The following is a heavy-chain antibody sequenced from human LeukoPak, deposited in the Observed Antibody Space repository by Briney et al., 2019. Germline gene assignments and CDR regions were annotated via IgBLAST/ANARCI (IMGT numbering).Heavy chain of an antibody. CDR2: IYHSGST. CDR1: GYSISSGYY. CDR3: ARESHGVDYVWGSYPINWFDP. V-gene: IGHV4-38-2*02. Sequence: PSETLSLTCAVSGYSISSGYYWGWIRQPPGKGLEWIGSIYHSGSTYYNPSLKSRVTISVDTSKNQFSLKLSSVTAADTAVYYCARESHGVDYVWGSYPINWFDPWGQGTLVTVSS. D-gene: IGHD3-16*02. J-gene: IGHJ5*02.